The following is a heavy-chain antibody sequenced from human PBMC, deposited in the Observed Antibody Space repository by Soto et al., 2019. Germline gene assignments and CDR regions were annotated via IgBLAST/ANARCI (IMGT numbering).Heavy chain of an antibody. CDR3: ARVYSGSDADS. CDR2: IFHSGST. Sequence: QLQLQESGPGLLNPSGTLSLTGAVSGGSISSNNWWSWVRQPPGKGLEWIGEIFHSGSTYYSPSLNSRVTISVDKSKKYFYLNLTSVTAADTDVDYCARVYSGSDADSLGQGTLFTVSS. V-gene: IGHV4-4*02. D-gene: IGHD1-26*01. CDR1: GGSISSNNW. J-gene: IGHJ4*02.